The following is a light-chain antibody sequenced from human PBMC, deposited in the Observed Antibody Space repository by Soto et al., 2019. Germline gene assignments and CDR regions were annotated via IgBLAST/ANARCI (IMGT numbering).Light chain of an antibody. CDR1: QSLLH. CDR2: WGS. V-gene: IGKV4-1*01. J-gene: IGKJ1*01. Sequence: DIVMTQSPDSLAVSLGERATINCKSSQSLLHLAWYQQKPGQPPKLLIYWGSTRESEVPDRFSGSGSGTDFTLTISSLQAEDVALYYCQQYYTSPVTFGQRTKVEIK. CDR3: QQYYTSPVT.